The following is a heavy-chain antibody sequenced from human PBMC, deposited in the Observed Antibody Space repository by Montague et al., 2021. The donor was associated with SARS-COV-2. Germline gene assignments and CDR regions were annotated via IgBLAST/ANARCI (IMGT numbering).Heavy chain of an antibody. J-gene: IGHJ3*01. D-gene: IGHD6-13*01. CDR2: ISRGSSYI. CDR1: GFTFSSYT. Sequence: SLRLSCAASGFTFSSYTLNWVRQAPGKGLEWVSSISRGSSYIHYADSVKGRFTISRDNAKNPLYLQMNSLRAEDTAVYYCASSIPGAGVGDAFDVWGQGTIVTVSS. CDR3: ASSIPGAGVGDAFDV. V-gene: IGHV3-21*01.